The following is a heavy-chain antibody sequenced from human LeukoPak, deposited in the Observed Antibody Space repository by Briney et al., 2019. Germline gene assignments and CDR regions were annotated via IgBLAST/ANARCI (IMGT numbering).Heavy chain of an antibody. Sequence: GGSLRLSCAASKFTFNIYGMHWVRQAPGKGLEWLAFIRYNGSVNYYGASVKGRFTNSRHNTKNTVYMQMNRLRPEDTAVYYCAKDSGGDYTYLGVEYFYFDLWGRGTVVTVS. CDR1: KFTFNIYG. CDR2: IRYNGSVN. D-gene: IGHD2-21*02. CDR3: AKDSGGDYTYLGVEYFYFDL. J-gene: IGHJ2*01. V-gene: IGHV3-30*02.